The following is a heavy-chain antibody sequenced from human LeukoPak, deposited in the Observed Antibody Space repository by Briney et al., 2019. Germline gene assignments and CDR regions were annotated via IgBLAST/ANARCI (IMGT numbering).Heavy chain of an antibody. CDR2: IYYSGST. J-gene: IGHJ6*04. CDR1: ADSISSSSFY. D-gene: IGHD3-10*02. CDR3: AELGITMIGGV. V-gene: IGHV4-39*01. Sequence: SETLSLTCTVSADSISSSSFYWGWIRQPPGKGLEWIGNIYYSGSTYYNPSLKSRIIISVDTSKNQFSLKLSSVTAADTAVYYCAELGITMIGGVWGKGTTVTISS.